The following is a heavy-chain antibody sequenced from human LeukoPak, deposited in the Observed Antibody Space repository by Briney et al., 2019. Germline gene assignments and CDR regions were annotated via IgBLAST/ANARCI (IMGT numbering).Heavy chain of an antibody. J-gene: IGHJ4*02. Sequence: PGRTLRLSCAASGFPFSSYGMHWGRQAPGKGLEWVARLVYDERSDYANSVKGRFSISRDNSKNTLILDMSDLRVEDTAVYSCARDLSAAFDFWGQGVLVTVSS. CDR3: ARDLSAAFDF. CDR1: GFPFSSYG. V-gene: IGHV3-33*05. D-gene: IGHD6-19*01. CDR2: LVYDERS.